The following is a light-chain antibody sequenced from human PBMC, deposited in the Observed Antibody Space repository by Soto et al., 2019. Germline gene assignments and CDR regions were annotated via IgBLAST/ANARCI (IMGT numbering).Light chain of an antibody. J-gene: IGKJ1*01. CDR2: GAS. V-gene: IGKV3-15*01. CDR3: QQYNKWPLT. Sequence: EIVLTQSPATLSLSPGERATLSCRASRSVSSYLAWYQQTPGQAPRLLIYGASTRATGIPVRFSGSASGTEFTLTISSLQSEDFTVYYCQQYNKWPLTFGQGTKVDI. CDR1: RSVSSY.